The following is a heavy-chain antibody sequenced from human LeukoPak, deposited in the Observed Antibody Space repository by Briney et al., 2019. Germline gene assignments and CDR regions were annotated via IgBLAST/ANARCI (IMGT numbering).Heavy chain of an antibody. D-gene: IGHD3-10*01. J-gene: IGHJ6*02. V-gene: IGHV4-39*07. CDR3: ARSPVRGVAYYYGMDV. Sequence: SETLSLTCTVPGGSISSTDSSWGWIRQPPGKGLEWIGNIYYSGTTYYNPSLESRVTISVDTSKNHFSLRLSSVTAADTAVYHCARSPVRGVAYYYGMDVWGQGTTVTVSS. CDR1: GGSISSTDSS. CDR2: IYYSGTT.